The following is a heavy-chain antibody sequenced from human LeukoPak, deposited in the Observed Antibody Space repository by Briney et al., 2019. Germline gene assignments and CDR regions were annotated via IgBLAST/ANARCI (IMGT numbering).Heavy chain of an antibody. V-gene: IGHV3-53*01. CDR1: GFTVSSNY. D-gene: IGHD3-10*01. Sequence: GGSLRLSCAASGFTVSSNYMSWVRQAPGKGLEWVSAIYSGGSTYYADSVKGRFTISRDNSKNTLYLQMNSLRAEDTAVYYCARNPTMVRGVPNWFDPWGQGTLVTVSS. J-gene: IGHJ5*02. CDR3: ARNPTMVRGVPNWFDP. CDR2: IYSGGST.